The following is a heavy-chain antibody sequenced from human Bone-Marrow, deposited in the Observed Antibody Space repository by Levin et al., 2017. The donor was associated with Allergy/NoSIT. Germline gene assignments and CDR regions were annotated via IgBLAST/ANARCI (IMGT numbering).Heavy chain of an antibody. Sequence: VASVKVSCKASGYTFTSYGISWVRQAPGQGLEWMGWISAYNGNTNYAQKLQGRVTMTTDTSTSTAYMELRSLRSDDTAVYYCARSEYSSSSLGFDPWGQGTLVTVSS. D-gene: IGHD6-6*01. CDR2: ISAYNGNT. V-gene: IGHV1-18*01. CDR1: GYTFTSYG. J-gene: IGHJ5*02. CDR3: ARSEYSSSSLGFDP.